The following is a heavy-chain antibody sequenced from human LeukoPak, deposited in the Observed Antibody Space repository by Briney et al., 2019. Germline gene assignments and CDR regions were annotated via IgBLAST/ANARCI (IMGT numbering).Heavy chain of an antibody. V-gene: IGHV5-51*01. J-gene: IGHJ4*02. CDR3: ARIGEYGHYIDF. CDR1: AYSFTYYN. CDR2: IYPGDSDS. Sequence: GESLKISCRGSAYSFTYYNIGLVRQMPGKGLEWMGIIYPGDSDSRYSPSFQGQVTISADRSISTAYLQWSSLKASDTAMYYCARIGEYGHYIDFWGQGTLVTVSS. D-gene: IGHD4-17*01.